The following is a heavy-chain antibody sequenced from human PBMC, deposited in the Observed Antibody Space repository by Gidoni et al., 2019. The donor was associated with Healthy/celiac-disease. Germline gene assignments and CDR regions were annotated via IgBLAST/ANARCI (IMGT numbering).Heavy chain of an antibody. D-gene: IGHD4-17*01. V-gene: IGHV4-34*01. J-gene: IGHJ6*02. CDR2: INPSGST. CDR3: ARNDYGGSAGAGVYYYGMDV. Sequence: QVQLKQAGEGGVNRADTRCSNCTRPGGACGGYGGSWHRQPPGKGLEWIWEINPSGSTHYTPSLKSRVTISVDTSKNQFSLNLSSVTAADTAVYYCARNDYGGSAGAGVYYYGMDVWGQGTTVTVSS. CDR1: GGACGGYG.